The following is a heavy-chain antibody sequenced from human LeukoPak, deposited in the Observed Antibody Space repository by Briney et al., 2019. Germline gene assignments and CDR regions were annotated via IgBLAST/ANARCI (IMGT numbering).Heavy chain of an antibody. V-gene: IGHV1-24*01. CDR3: ATQVGSSDTVTTRFDY. CDR1: GYTLTELS. D-gene: IGHD4-17*01. J-gene: IGHJ4*02. CDR2: FDPEDGET. Sequence: ASVKVSCKVSGYTLTELSMHWVRQAPGKGLGWMGGFDPEDGETIYAQKFQGRVTMTEDISTDTAYMELSSLRSEDTAVYYCATQVGSSDTVTTRFDYWGQGTLVTVSS.